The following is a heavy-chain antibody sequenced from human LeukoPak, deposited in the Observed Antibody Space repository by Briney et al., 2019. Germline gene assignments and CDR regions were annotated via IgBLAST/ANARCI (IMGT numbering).Heavy chain of an antibody. CDR2: INPNSGGT. CDR1: GYTFTGYY. V-gene: IGHV1-2*04. CDR3: VKSRRVGANQRGLFDY. D-gene: IGHD1-26*01. Sequence: ASVKVSCKASGYTFTGYYMHWVRQAPGQGLEWMGWINPNSGGTNYAQKFQGWVTMTRDTSISTAYMELSRLRSDDTAVYYCVKSRRVGANQRGLFDYWGQGTLITVSP. J-gene: IGHJ4*02.